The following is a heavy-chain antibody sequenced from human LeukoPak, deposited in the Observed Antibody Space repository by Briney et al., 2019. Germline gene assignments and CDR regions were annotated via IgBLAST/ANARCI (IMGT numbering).Heavy chain of an antibody. CDR2: IKQDGSEK. J-gene: IGHJ4*02. CDR1: GFTFSSYW. CDR3: ARHIAWKFAY. V-gene: IGHV3-7*01. Sequence: PGGSLRLSCAASGFTFSSYWMTWVRQAPGKGLEWVANIKQDGSEKYYVDSVKGRFTVSKDNAKNSLHLQMNSLRAEDTAVYYCARHIAWKFAYWGERTLVTVSS. D-gene: IGHD1-1*01.